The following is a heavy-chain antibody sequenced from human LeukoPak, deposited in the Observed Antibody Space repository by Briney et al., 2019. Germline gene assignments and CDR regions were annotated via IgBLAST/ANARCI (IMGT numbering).Heavy chain of an antibody. J-gene: IGHJ5*02. CDR2: INHSGST. CDR3: ARERWYSSSRGWRFDP. Sequence: SETLSLTCAVYGGSFSGYYWSWIRQPPGKGLEWIGEINHSGSTNYNPSLKSRVTILVDTSKNQFSLKLSSVTAADTAVYYCARERWYSSSRGWRFDPWGQGTLVTVSS. V-gene: IGHV4-34*01. D-gene: IGHD6-13*01. CDR1: GGSFSGYY.